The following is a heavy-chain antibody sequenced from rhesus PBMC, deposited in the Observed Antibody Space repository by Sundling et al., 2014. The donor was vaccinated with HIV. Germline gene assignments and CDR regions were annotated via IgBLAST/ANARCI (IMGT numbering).Heavy chain of an antibody. Sequence: QVQLQESGPGLVKPSETLSLTCAVSGGSFSGYYWGWIRQPPGKGLEYIGYISGSSGSTNYNPSLKSRVTISKDTSKNQFSLKLSSVTAADTAVYYCARDGYCAGSDCYPFDYWGQGVLVTVSS. D-gene: IGHD2-21*01. CDR3: ARDGYCAGSDCYPFDY. CDR2: ISGSSGST. V-gene: IGHV4-99*02. J-gene: IGHJ4*01. CDR1: GGSFSGYY.